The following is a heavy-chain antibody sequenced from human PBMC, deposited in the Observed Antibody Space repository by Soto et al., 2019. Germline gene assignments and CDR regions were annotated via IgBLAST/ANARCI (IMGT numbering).Heavy chain of an antibody. CDR2: IDPSESYT. CDR3: ARQISATATLIDY. V-gene: IGHV5-10-1*01. Sequence: GESLKISFKGSGYRFTSYWISWVLQMPGKGLEWMGRIDPSESYTNYSPSFQGHVTISVDKSITTAYLQWSSLEASDTAMYYCARQISATATLIDYWGQGTLVTSPQ. J-gene: IGHJ4*02. D-gene: IGHD6-6*01. CDR1: GYRFTSYW.